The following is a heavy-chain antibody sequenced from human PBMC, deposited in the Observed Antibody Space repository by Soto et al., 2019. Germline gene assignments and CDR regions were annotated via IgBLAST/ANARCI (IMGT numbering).Heavy chain of an antibody. CDR3: ARDRGLIVSDNWFDP. CDR2: ISYDGSNK. V-gene: IGHV3-30-3*01. D-gene: IGHD3-10*01. Sequence: PWGSLRLSCAASGFTFSSYAMHWVRQAPGKGLEWVAVISYDGSNKYYADSVKGRFTISRDNSKNTLYLQMNSLRAEDTAVYYCARDRGLIVSDNWFDPWGQGTLVNVSS. J-gene: IGHJ5*02. CDR1: GFTFSSYA.